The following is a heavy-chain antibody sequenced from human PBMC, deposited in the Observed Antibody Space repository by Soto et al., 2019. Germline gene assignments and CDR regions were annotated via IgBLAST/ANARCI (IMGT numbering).Heavy chain of an antibody. V-gene: IGHV1-3*01. CDR3: ARGRRITIFRVAPIPFDY. J-gene: IGHJ4*02. CDR1: GFTFKNYA. CDR2: ISAHNGDT. D-gene: IGHD3-3*01. Sequence: ASVKVSCKASGFTFKNYAIHWVRQAPGQSLEWMGWISAHNGDTIYSQKFQDRVTMTRDTSASTAYMELRSLRSDDTAVYYCARGRRITIFRVAPIPFDYPGQGTLVTLSS.